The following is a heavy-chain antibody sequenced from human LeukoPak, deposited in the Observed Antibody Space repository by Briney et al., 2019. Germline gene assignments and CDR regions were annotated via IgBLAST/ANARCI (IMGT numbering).Heavy chain of an antibody. J-gene: IGHJ5*02. D-gene: IGHD3-10*02. CDR1: GYTFSPYW. V-gene: IGHV3-7*03. CDR2: ISNGGGAT. CDR3: TRENYVPDS. Sequence: GGSLGLSCVASGYTFSPYWMSWVRQTPGKGLEWVASISNGGGATFYGDSVRGRFTVSRDDAKNSLFLQMNGLRSDDTAVYYCTRENYVPDSWGQGTLATVSS.